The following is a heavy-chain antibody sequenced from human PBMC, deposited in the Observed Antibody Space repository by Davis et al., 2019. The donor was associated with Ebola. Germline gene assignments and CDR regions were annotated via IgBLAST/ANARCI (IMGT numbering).Heavy chain of an antibody. D-gene: IGHD5-12*01. CDR3: ARGYSGYDSGFDY. CDR2: INPSGGST. J-gene: IGHJ4*02. Sequence: ASVKVSCKASGGTFSSYAISWVRQAPGQGLEWMGIINPSGGSTSYAQKFQGRVTMTRDTSTSTVYMELSSLRSDDTAVYYCARGYSGYDSGFDYWGQGTLVTVSS. CDR1: GGTFSSYA. V-gene: IGHV1-46*01.